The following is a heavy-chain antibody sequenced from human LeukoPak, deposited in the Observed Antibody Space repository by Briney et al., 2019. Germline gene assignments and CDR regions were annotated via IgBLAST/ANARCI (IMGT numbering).Heavy chain of an antibody. Sequence: GGSLRLSCAAAGFTFSTDAMSWVRQAPGKGLEWVSTISRSGDRTYYADSVRGRFTISRDIAKSTLYLEMSCLRAEDTAVYYCAIQAGGYYQPLDFWGQGTLVTVSS. CDR3: AIQAGGYYQPLDF. J-gene: IGHJ4*02. V-gene: IGHV3-23*01. CDR1: GFTFSTDA. D-gene: IGHD3-22*01. CDR2: ISRSGDRT.